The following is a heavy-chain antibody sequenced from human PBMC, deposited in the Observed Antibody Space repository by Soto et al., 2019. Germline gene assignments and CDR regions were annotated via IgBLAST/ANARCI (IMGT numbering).Heavy chain of an antibody. J-gene: IGHJ4*02. CDR1: GFSLSNSGVG. CDR2: LYWDDDK. CDR3: AHWGDYYDSSGYPRLDY. D-gene: IGHD3-22*01. V-gene: IGHV2-5*02. Sequence: QITLKESGPTLVKPTQPLTLTGTFSGFSLSNSGVGVGWIRQPPGKALEWLALLYWDDDKRYSPSLKSRLTITKDTSKHXVVLTMTNMDTVDTATYYCAHWGDYYDSSGYPRLDYWGQGTLVTVSS.